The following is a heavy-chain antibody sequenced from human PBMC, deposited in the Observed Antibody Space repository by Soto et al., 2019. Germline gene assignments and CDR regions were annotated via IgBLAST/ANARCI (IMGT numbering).Heavy chain of an antibody. CDR3: ARSAQWDGFDP. CDR1: AGSISTFNYY. Sequence: QVQLQESGPGLVRPSQTPSLTCTVSAGSISTFNYYWSWIRQHPEKGLEWIGYISYSGSTFYHSSLKSRVTISLDTSKKQFSLTLTSVTAADTAVYYCARSAQWDGFDPWGQGTMVTVSS. D-gene: IGHD2-8*01. V-gene: IGHV4-31*03. CDR2: ISYSGST. J-gene: IGHJ3*01.